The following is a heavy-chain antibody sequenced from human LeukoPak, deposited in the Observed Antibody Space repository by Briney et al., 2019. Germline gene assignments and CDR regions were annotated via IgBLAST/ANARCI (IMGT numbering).Heavy chain of an antibody. V-gene: IGHV1-2*02. Sequence: GASVKVSCKASGYTFTGYYMHWVRQAPGQGLEWMGWINLNSGGTNYAQKFQGRVTMTRDTSISTAYMELSRLRSDDTAVYYCARLRNRFMALDYWGQGTLVTVSS. CDR3: ARLRNRFMALDY. CDR1: GYTFTGYY. J-gene: IGHJ4*02. D-gene: IGHD1-14*01. CDR2: INLNSGGT.